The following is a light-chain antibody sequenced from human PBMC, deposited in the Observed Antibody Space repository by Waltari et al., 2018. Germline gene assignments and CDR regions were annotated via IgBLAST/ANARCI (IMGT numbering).Light chain of an antibody. CDR1: SSDIGYYNL. Sequence: QSALTQPASVSGSPGQSITISCTGTSSDIGYYNLVSWSQQDPGKAPKVIIYGVNKRTTVVSYRFSGSKAGNTASLTISGRQAEDEADYYCCSYIGDSAWVFGGGTKVTVL. CDR3: CSYIGDSAWV. CDR2: GVN. J-gene: IGLJ3*02. V-gene: IGLV2-23*02.